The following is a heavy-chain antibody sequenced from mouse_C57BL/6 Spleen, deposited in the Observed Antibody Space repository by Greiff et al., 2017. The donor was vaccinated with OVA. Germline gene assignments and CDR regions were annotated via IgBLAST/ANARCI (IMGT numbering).Heavy chain of an antibody. V-gene: IGHV1-72*01. CDR1: GYTFTSYW. D-gene: IGHD2-4*01. Sequence: QVQLQQPGAELVKPGASVKLSCKASGYTFTSYWMHWVKQRPGRGLEWIGMIDPNSGGTKYNEKFTSKATLTLDKPSSTAYMQISSLTSEDAAVYYCAYFDYWYFDVWGTGTTVTVSS. J-gene: IGHJ1*03. CDR2: IDPNSGGT. CDR3: AYFDYWYFDV.